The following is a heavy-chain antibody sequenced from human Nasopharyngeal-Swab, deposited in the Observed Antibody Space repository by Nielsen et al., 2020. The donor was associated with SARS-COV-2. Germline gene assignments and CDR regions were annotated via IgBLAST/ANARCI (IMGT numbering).Heavy chain of an antibody. V-gene: IGHV1-46*01. Sequence: ASVQVSCKASGYTFTSYYMHWVRQAPGQGLEWMGIINPSGGSTSYAQKFQGRVTMTRNTSISTAYMELSSLRSEDTAVYYCARGDTGVLGMDVWGQGTTVTVSS. D-gene: IGHD4-23*01. CDR1: GYTFTSYY. J-gene: IGHJ6*02. CDR3: ARGDTGVLGMDV. CDR2: INPSGGST.